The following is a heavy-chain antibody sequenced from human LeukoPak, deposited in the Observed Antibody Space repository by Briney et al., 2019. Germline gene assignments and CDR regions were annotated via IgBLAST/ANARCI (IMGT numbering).Heavy chain of an antibody. Sequence: SETLSLTCTVSGGSISSSTYYWGWIRQPPGKGLEWIGGIYYRGSTYYNPSLKSRVTISVDTSKNQFSLRLSSVTAADTAVYYCARHFGPYSSSWYYFDYWGQGTLVTVSS. CDR1: GGSISSSTYY. CDR2: IYYRGST. D-gene: IGHD6-13*01. J-gene: IGHJ4*02. V-gene: IGHV4-39*01. CDR3: ARHFGPYSSSWYYFDY.